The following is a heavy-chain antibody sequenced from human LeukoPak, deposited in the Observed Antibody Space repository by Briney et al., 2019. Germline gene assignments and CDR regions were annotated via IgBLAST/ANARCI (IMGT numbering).Heavy chain of an antibody. Sequence: AEALRLSCAASGFTFSAYWMSWVRQAPGKGLEWVANIKQDGSDKYYVDSVKGRFTISRDNAKNSLYLQMNSLRAEDTAVYYCARKTVVGSYFDYWGQGTPVTVSS. CDR2: IKQDGSDK. V-gene: IGHV3-7*03. D-gene: IGHD4-23*01. CDR3: ARKTVVGSYFDY. CDR1: GFTFSAYW. J-gene: IGHJ4*02.